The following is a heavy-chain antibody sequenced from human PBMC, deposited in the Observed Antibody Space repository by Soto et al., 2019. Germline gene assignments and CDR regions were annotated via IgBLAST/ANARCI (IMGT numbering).Heavy chain of an antibody. Sequence: PGGSLRLSCAASGFTFSSYWMSWVRQAPGKGLEWVANIKQDGSEKYYVDSVKGRFTISRDNAKNSLYLQMNSLRAEDTAVYYCARAREVCGSCYPDAFDIWGQGTMVTVSS. CDR1: GFTFSSYW. J-gene: IGHJ3*02. CDR2: IKQDGSEK. D-gene: IGHD2-15*01. V-gene: IGHV3-7*01. CDR3: ARAREVCGSCYPDAFDI.